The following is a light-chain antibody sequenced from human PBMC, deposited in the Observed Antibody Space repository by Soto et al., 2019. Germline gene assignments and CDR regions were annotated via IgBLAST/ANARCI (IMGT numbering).Light chain of an antibody. Sequence: EIVLTQSPGTLSLSPGERATLSCRASQTVSSTYLAWYQQKPGQAPRLLIYGASTRATGIPARFSGSGSGTEFTLTISSLQSEDFAVYYCQQYDSWPQTFGQGTRLEIK. CDR2: GAS. V-gene: IGKV3-15*01. CDR1: QTVSSTY. CDR3: QQYDSWPQT. J-gene: IGKJ5*01.